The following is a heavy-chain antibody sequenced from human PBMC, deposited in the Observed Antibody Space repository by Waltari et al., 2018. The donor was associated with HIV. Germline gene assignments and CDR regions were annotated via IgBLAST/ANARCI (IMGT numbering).Heavy chain of an antibody. Sequence: QVQLVESGGGVVQPGRSLRLSCAASGFLFSSYGMHWVRQAPGKGLEWVAVIWFDGNHKYYSDSVKGRFTISRDNSKDTVDLQMNSLRTEDTGVYYCARGDIILMVYTSDYWGQGTLGSVSS. CDR1: GFLFSSYG. D-gene: IGHD2-8*01. CDR3: ARGDIILMVYTSDY. J-gene: IGHJ4*02. V-gene: IGHV3-33*01. CDR2: IWFDGNHK.